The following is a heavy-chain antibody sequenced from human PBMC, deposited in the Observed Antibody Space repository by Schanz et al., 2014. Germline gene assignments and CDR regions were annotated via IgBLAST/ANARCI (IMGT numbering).Heavy chain of an antibody. CDR1: GFTFSDYY. CDR3: ARDLISSGWDG. Sequence: QVQLVESGGGLVKPGGSLRLSCAASGFTFSDYYMTWMRQAPGKGLEWISYISNSGTYTKYADSVKGRFTISRDNAKNSLYLQMNSLRVEDTAVYYCARDLISSGWDGWGQGTLVTVSS. D-gene: IGHD6-19*01. V-gene: IGHV3-11*05. CDR2: ISNSGTYT. J-gene: IGHJ4*02.